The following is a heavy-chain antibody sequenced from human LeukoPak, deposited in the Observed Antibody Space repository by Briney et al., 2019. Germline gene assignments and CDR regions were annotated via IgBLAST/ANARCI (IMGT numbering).Heavy chain of an antibody. J-gene: IGHJ4*02. CDR1: GYTFTGYH. CDR2: INPNSGDT. V-gene: IGHV1-2*06. Sequence: ASVKVSCKASGYTFTGYHMHWVRQAPGQGLEWMGRINPNSGDTNYAQKFQGRVTMTRDTSISTAYMELSRLRSDDTAVYYCARDYCSSTSCLFDYWGQGTLVTVSS. CDR3: ARDYCSSTSCLFDY. D-gene: IGHD2-2*01.